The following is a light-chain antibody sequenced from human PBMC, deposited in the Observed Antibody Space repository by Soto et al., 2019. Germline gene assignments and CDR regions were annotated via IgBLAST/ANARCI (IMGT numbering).Light chain of an antibody. CDR2: SAS. Sequence: DIQMTQSPSSLSASVGDRVTITCRASQTIRSDLSWYQQNAGKAPKLLIYSASTLHSGVPSSFSGSGSGTEFTLTISSLRSEDFATYYCLQTYSSPPYTFGQGTKLEIK. J-gene: IGKJ2*01. CDR3: LQTYSSPPYT. V-gene: IGKV1-39*01. CDR1: QTIRSD.